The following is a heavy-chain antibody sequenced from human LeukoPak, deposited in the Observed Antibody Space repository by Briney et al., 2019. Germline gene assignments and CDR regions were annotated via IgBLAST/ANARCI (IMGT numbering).Heavy chain of an antibody. CDR3: ARYVVYGSGKYYFDY. CDR1: GGSVSSTTYY. Sequence: SETLSLTCTVSGGSVSSTTYYWSWIRQPPGKGLEWIASINYSGGTYYNPSLKSRVTISVDTSENQFSLKLSSVTAADTAVYYFARYVVYGSGKYYFDYWGQGTLVTVSS. D-gene: IGHD3-10*01. J-gene: IGHJ4*02. V-gene: IGHV4-39*01. CDR2: INYSGGT.